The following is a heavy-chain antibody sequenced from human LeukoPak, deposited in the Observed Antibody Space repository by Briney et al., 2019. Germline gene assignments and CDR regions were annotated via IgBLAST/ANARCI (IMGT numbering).Heavy chain of an antibody. J-gene: IGHJ4*02. CDR3: AQAYSSGWYPR. V-gene: IGHV3-23*01. CDR1: GFTISNYG. CDR2: ISTSGDTE. Sequence: GGSLRLSCAVSGFTISNYGMSWVRQAPGKGLEWVSAISTSGDTEYYADSVKGRFIISRDTSRNTLYLEVNSLRVEDAALYYCAQAYSSGWYPRWGQGTLVTVSS. D-gene: IGHD6-19*01.